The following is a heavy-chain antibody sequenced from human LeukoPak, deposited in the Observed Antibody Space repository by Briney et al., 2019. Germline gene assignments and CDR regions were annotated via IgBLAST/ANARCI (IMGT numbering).Heavy chain of an antibody. D-gene: IGHD1-26*01. V-gene: IGHV4-31*03. CDR1: GGSISSGGYY. Sequence: PSETLSLTCTVSGGSISSGGYYWSWIRQHPGKGLEWIGYIYYSGSTYYNPSLKSRVTISVDTSKNQFSLKLSSVTAADTAVYYCARDNESGIVSYWGQGTLVTVSS. J-gene: IGHJ4*02. CDR3: ARDNESGIVSY. CDR2: IYYSGST.